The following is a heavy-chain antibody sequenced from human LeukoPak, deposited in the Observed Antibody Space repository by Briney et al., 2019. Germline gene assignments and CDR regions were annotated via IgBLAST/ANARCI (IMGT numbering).Heavy chain of an antibody. CDR2: INPNSGGT. CDR1: GYTFTGYY. J-gene: IGHJ4*02. V-gene: IGHV1-2*02. Sequence: ASVKVSYKASGYTFTGYYMHWVRQAPGQGLEWMGWINPNSGGTNYAQKFQGRVTMTRDTSISTAYMELSRLRSDDTAVYYCARENDGDYVDYFDYWGQGTLVTVSS. D-gene: IGHD4-17*01. CDR3: ARENDGDYVDYFDY.